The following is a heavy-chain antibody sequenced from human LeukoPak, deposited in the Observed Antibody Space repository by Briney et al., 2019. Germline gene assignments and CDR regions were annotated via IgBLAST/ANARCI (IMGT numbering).Heavy chain of an antibody. V-gene: IGHV3-23*01. J-gene: IGHJ4*02. CDR1: GFTFSSYA. Sequence: GGSLRLSCAASGFTFSSYAMSWVRQAPGKGLAWVSGISGSGGRTYYADSVKGRFTISRDNSKNTLYLQMDSLRAEDTAVYYCAKVGPYYDFWSGYFSDYWGQGTLVTVSS. D-gene: IGHD3-3*01. CDR3: AKVGPYYDFWSGYFSDY. CDR2: ISGSGGRT.